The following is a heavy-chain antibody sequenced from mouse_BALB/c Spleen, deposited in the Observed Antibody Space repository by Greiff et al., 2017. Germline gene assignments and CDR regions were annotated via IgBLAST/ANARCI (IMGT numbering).Heavy chain of an antibody. CDR1: GYTFTDYW. D-gene: IGHD1-1*01. V-gene: IGHV1-69*01. CDR3: AIDYGWYFDV. CDR2: IDTSDSYT. J-gene: IGHJ1*01. Sequence: VKLQQPGAELVMPGASVKMSCKASGYTFTDYWMHWVKQRPGQGLEWIGAIDTSDSYTSYNQKFKGKATLTVDESSSTAYMQLSSLTSEDSAVYYCAIDYGWYFDVWGAGTTVTVSS.